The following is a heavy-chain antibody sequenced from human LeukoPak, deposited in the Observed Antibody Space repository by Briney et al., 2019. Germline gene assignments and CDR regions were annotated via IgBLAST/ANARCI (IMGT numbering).Heavy chain of an antibody. V-gene: IGHV3-23*01. D-gene: IGHD3-16*01. CDR2: ISSSSSTI. J-gene: IGHJ5*02. CDR3: AKDDNYIRFLS. CDR1: GFTFSSYA. Sequence: GGSLRLSCAASGFTFSSYAMSWVRQAPGKGLEWVSYISSSSSTIYYADSVKGRFTISRDNSKNTLYLQMNSLRAEDTAVYYCAKDDNYIRFLSWGQGTLVTVSS.